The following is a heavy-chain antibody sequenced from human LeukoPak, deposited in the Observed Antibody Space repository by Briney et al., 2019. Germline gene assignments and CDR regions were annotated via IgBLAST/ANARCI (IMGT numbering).Heavy chain of an antibody. CDR3: AKKRWLHSPFDY. J-gene: IGHJ4*02. CDR1: GFTFSSYW. Sequence: GRSLRLSCAASGFTFSSYWMSWVRQAPGKGLEWVANIKQDGSEKYYVDSVKGRFTISRDNSKNTLYLQMNSLRAEDTAVYYCAKKRWLHSPFDYWGQGTLVTVSS. CDR2: IKQDGSEK. D-gene: IGHD5-24*01. V-gene: IGHV3-7*03.